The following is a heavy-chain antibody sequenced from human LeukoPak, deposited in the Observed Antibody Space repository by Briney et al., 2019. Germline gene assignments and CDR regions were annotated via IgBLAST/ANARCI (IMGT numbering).Heavy chain of an antibody. Sequence: PGGSLRLSCAASGFTFSSYDMHWVRQATGKGLEWVSAIGTAGDTYYPGSVKGRFTISRENAKNSLYLQMNSLRAGDTAVYYCARDRLSYDILNGFRYYYGMDVWGQGTTVTVSS. V-gene: IGHV3-13*01. D-gene: IGHD3-9*01. CDR1: GFTFSSYD. J-gene: IGHJ6*02. CDR3: ARDRLSYDILNGFRYYYGMDV. CDR2: IGTAGDT.